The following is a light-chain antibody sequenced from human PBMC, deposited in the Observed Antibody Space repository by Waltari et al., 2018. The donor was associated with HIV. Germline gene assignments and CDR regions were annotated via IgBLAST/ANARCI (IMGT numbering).Light chain of an antibody. Sequence: SYELTQPPSVSVSPGQTARITCSGDALPKQYAFWYQQKPGQAPIVVIYKDNERSSGHPERFSGSSSGTTVTLTISGVQAGDEADYYCQSADSSSTSIVFGGGTKLTVL. CDR2: KDN. CDR3: QSADSSSTSIV. V-gene: IGLV3-25*03. CDR1: ALPKQY. J-gene: IGLJ2*01.